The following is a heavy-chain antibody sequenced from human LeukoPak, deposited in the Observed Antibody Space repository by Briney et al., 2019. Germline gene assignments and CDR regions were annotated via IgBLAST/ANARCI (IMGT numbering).Heavy chain of an antibody. CDR3: AKNMVRGVIMSSSFDY. Sequence: GGSLRLSCAASGLTFSSYGMSWVRQAPGKGLEWVSAISGRGGRTYYADSVKGRFTISRDNSKNTLYMQMNSLRAEDTAVYYCAKNMVRGVIMSSSFDYWGQGTLVTVSS. D-gene: IGHD3-10*01. J-gene: IGHJ4*02. CDR2: ISGRGGRT. CDR1: GLTFSSYG. V-gene: IGHV3-23*01.